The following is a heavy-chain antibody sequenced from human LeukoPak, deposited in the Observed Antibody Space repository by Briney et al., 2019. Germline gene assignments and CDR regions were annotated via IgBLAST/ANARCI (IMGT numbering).Heavy chain of an antibody. CDR3: AREAAAGTNIDY. CDR2: ISSSSSYI. J-gene: IGHJ4*02. CDR1: GFTFSSYS. Sequence: GGSLRLSCAASGFTFSSYSMNWVCQAPGKGLEWVSSISSSSSYIYYADSVKGRFTISRDNAKNSLYLQMNSLRAEDTAVYYCAREAAAGTNIDYWGQGTLVTVSS. V-gene: IGHV3-21*01. D-gene: IGHD6-13*01.